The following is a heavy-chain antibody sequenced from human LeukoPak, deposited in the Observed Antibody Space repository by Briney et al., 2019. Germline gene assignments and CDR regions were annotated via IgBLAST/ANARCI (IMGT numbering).Heavy chain of an antibody. V-gene: IGHV3-7*01. Sequence: GGSLRLSCTVSGFTSFSGHWMNWVRQAPGKGLEWVANIRFDGSEIGYGDSVEGRFIISRDNSKNSLYLQMNSLRAEDTAVYYCATRNNFEYWGQGTLVTVSS. CDR3: ATRNNFEY. J-gene: IGHJ4*02. CDR2: IRFDGSEI. CDR1: GFTSFSGHW.